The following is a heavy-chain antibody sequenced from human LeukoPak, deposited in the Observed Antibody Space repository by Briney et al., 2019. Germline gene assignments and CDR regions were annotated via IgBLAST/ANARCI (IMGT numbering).Heavy chain of an antibody. D-gene: IGHD3-3*01. CDR2: ICTSGST. CDR3: AREGDYDFWSGSWDWFDP. Sequence: SETLSLTCTVSGGSISSYYWSWIRQPAGKGLEWIGRICTSGSTNYNPSLKSRVTISVDKSKNQSSLKLSSVTAADTAVYYCAREGDYDFWSGSWDWFDPWGQGTLVTVSS. CDR1: GGSISSYY. J-gene: IGHJ5*02. V-gene: IGHV4-4*07.